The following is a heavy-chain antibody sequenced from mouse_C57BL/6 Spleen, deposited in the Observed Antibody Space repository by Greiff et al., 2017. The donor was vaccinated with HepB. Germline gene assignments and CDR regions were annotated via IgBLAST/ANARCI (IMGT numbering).Heavy chain of an antibody. V-gene: IGHV1-80*01. CDR3: AREGATVVATYWYFDV. CDR1: GYAFSSYW. D-gene: IGHD1-1*01. Sequence: QVQLKESGAELVKPGASVKISCKASGYAFSSYWMNWVKQRPGKGLEWIGQIYPGDGDTNYNGKFKGKATLTADKSSSTAYMQLSSLTSEDSAVYFCAREGATVVATYWYFDVWGTGTTVTVSS. CDR2: IYPGDGDT. J-gene: IGHJ1*03.